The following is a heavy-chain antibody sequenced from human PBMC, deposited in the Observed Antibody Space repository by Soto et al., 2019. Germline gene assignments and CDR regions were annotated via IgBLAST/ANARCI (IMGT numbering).Heavy chain of an antibody. Sequence: GSGATRGNPTQSLTLTCPFSGFSLSTSGMCVSWIRQPPGKALEWLARIDWDDDKYYSSSLKTRLTISKDTSKNQVVLRMTNMDPVDTATYYCARIWRGRSSGWYWFDYWGQGTLVTVSS. D-gene: IGHD6-19*01. CDR3: ARIWRGRSSGWYWFDY. V-gene: IGHV2-70*11. CDR1: GFSLSTSGMC. J-gene: IGHJ4*02. CDR2: IDWDDDK.